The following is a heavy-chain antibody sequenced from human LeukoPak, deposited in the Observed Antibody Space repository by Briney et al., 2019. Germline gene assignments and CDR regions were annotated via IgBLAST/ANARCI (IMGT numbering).Heavy chain of an antibody. CDR1: GYTFTSYD. D-gene: IGHD3-22*01. V-gene: IGHV1-8*01. Sequence: WASVKVSCKASGYTFTSYDINWVRQATGQGLEWMGWMNPNSGNTGYAQKFQGRVTMARNTSISTAYMELSSLRSEDTAVYYCTRGLSITMIVVVTPWYYYYGMDVWGQGTTVTVSS. CDR2: MNPNSGNT. CDR3: TRGLSITMIVVVTPWYYYYGMDV. J-gene: IGHJ6*02.